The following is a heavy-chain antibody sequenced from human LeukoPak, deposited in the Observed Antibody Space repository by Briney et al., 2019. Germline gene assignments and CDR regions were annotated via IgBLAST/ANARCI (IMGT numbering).Heavy chain of an antibody. J-gene: IGHJ6*02. D-gene: IGHD3-3*01. V-gene: IGHV1-18*01. CDR2: ISAYNGNT. CDR1: GYTFTSYG. CDR3: ARRYYDFWSGYLYPRYYYYGMDV. Sequence: ASVEVSCKASGYTFTSYGISWVRQAPGQGLEWMGWISAYNGNTNYAQKLQGRVTMTTDTSTSTAYMELRSLRSDDTAVYYCARRYYDFWSGYLYPRYYYYGMDVWGQGTTVTVSS.